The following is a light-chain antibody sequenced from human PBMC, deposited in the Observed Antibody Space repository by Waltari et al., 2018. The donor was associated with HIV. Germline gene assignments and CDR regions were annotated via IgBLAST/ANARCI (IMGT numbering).Light chain of an antibody. CDR3: QVWDTNTDQYVI. V-gene: IGLV3-21*01. J-gene: IGLJ2*01. CDR2: HET. CDR1: NIASKS. Sequence: SYVLTQPPSVSVAPGKPARITCGGENIASKSVNWYRKQPGQAPVMVIYHETDRPPGIPDRFSGSNSEDTAALTFRRGEAEDEADYFCQVWDTNTDQYVIFGGGTNLAV.